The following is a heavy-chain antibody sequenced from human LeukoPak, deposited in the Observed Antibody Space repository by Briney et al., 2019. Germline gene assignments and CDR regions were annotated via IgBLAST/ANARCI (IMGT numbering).Heavy chain of an antibody. Sequence: SGGSLRLSCATSGFTFNNYNMNWVRQAPGRALEWVSSITSSGTYIFYADSVKGRFTISRDNAKNSLYLQMNSLGPEDTAVYYCARDPYSGNYGNYYYYYMDVWGKGTTVTISS. V-gene: IGHV3-21*01. J-gene: IGHJ6*03. CDR1: GFTFNNYN. D-gene: IGHD1-26*01. CDR2: ITSSGTYI. CDR3: ARDPYSGNYGNYYYYYMDV.